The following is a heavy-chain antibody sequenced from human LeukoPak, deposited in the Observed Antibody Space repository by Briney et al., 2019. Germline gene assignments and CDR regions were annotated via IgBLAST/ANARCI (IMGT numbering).Heavy chain of an antibody. V-gene: IGHV1-2*02. J-gene: IGHJ5*02. CDR2: IKPNSGDT. D-gene: IGHD3-10*01. Sequence: ASVKVSCKASGYSFADYYMHWVRQAPGQGLEWMGWIKPNSGDTMSAQKFQGRVIMSRDTSTGTAYMELSRLRYDDTAVYYCATNILVRDIINWFDPWGQGTLVTVSS. CDR3: ATNILVRDIINWFDP. CDR1: GYSFADYY.